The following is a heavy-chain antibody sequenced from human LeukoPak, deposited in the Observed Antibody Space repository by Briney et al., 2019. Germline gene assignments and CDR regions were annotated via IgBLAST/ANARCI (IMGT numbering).Heavy chain of an antibody. CDR2: ISYDGSNK. J-gene: IGHJ4*02. V-gene: IGHV3-30-3*01. Sequence: GGSLRLSCAASGFTFSSYAMHWVRQAPGKGLEWVAVISYDGSNKYYADSVKGRFTISRDNSKNTLYLQMNSLRAEDTAVYYCARDSLKDFFYDSSVAYFDYWGQGTLVTVSS. CDR1: GFTFSSYA. D-gene: IGHD3-22*01. CDR3: ARDSLKDFFYDSSVAYFDY.